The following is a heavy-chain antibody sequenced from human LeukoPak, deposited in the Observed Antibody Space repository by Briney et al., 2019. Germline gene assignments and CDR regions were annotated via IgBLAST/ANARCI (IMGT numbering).Heavy chain of an antibody. CDR1: GFTFDDYA. CDR3: AKDIFSSSGGIDV. V-gene: IGHV3-9*01. D-gene: IGHD6-6*01. Sequence: GRSLRLSCAASGFTFDDYAMHWVRQAPGKGLEWVSGINWNSGSIGYADSVKGRFTISRDNAKNSLYLQMNSLRAEDTALYYCAKDIFSSSGGIDVWGQGTTVTVSS. CDR2: INWNSGSI. J-gene: IGHJ6*02.